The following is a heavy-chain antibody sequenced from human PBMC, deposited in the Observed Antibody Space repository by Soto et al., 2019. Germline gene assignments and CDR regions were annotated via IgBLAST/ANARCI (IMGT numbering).Heavy chain of an antibody. CDR3: ARGGYYFSMDV. CDR2: IHHSGST. Sequence: QVQLQESGPGLVKPSGTLSLTCAVSGGSVTISNWWSWVRQTPGKGLEWIGQIHHSGSTNYNPSLTSRVTKSVDKSKNPFSLEMKSGTAADTAVYYCARGGYYFSMDVWGKGTTVTVSS. J-gene: IGHJ6*03. CDR1: GGSVTISNW. V-gene: IGHV4-4*02. D-gene: IGHD1-26*01.